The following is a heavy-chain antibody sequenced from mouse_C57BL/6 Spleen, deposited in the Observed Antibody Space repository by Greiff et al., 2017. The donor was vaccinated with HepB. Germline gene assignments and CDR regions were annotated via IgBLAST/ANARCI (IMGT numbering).Heavy chain of an antibody. J-gene: IGHJ4*01. CDR3: ARTGNYD. V-gene: IGHV1-50*01. D-gene: IGHD2-1*01. CDR1: GYTFTSYW. Sequence: QVQLQQPGAELVKPGASVKLSCKASGYTFTSYWMQWVKQRPGQGLEWIGEIDPSDSYTNYNQKFKGKATLTVDTSSSTAYMQLSSLTSEDSAVYYCARTGNYDWGQGTSVTVSS. CDR2: IDPSDSYT.